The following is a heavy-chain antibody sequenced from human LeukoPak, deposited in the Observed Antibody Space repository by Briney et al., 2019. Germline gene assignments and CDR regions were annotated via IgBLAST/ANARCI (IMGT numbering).Heavy chain of an antibody. CDR2: IYTSGST. Sequence: PSETLSLTCTVSDGSISSYYLSWIRQPAGKGLGWIGRIYTSGSTNYNPSLKSRVTMSVDTSKNQFSLKLSSVTAADTAVYYCAGGSGSYYNEDYWGQGTLVTVSS. CDR3: AGGSGSYYNEDY. D-gene: IGHD3-10*01. CDR1: DGSISSYY. J-gene: IGHJ4*02. V-gene: IGHV4-4*07.